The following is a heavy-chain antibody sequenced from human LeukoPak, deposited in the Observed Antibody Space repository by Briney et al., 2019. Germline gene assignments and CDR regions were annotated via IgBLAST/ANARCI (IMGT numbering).Heavy chain of an antibody. D-gene: IGHD6-19*01. CDR2: IYTSGST. CDR1: GGSISSYY. Sequence: SETLSLTCTVSGGSISSYYWSWIRQPAGKGLEWIGRIYTSGSTNYNPSLKSRVTMSVGASKNQSSLKLSSVTAADTAVYYCARDPSRQWLVQVGYFDLWGRGTLVTVSS. J-gene: IGHJ2*01. V-gene: IGHV4-4*07. CDR3: ARDPSRQWLVQVGYFDL.